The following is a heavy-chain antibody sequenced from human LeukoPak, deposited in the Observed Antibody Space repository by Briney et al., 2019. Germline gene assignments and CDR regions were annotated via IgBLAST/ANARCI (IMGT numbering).Heavy chain of an antibody. CDR3: VRGRFGSSSWWVPY. CDR2: MNPNSGNT. J-gene: IGHJ4*02. CDR1: GYTFTSYD. D-gene: IGHD6-13*01. V-gene: IGHV1-8*01. Sequence: ASVKVSCKASGYTFTSYDINWVRQATEQGLEWMGWMNPNSGNTGYAQKFQGRVTMTRNTSISTAYMELSSLRSEDTAVYYCVRGRFGSSSWWVPYWGQGTLLTVSS.